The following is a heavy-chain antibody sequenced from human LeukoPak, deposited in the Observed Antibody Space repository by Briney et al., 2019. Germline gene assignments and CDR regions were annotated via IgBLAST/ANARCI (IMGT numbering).Heavy chain of an antibody. D-gene: IGHD6-19*01. V-gene: IGHV1-2*02. Sequence: ASVKVSCKASGYTFTGYYMHWVRQAPGQGLEWMGWINPNSGGTNYAQKFQGRVTMTRDTSISTAYMELSRLRSDDTAVYYCARDFGSRGWWFDPWGQGTLVTVSS. J-gene: IGHJ5*02. CDR3: ARDFGSRGWWFDP. CDR1: GYTFTGYY. CDR2: INPNSGGT.